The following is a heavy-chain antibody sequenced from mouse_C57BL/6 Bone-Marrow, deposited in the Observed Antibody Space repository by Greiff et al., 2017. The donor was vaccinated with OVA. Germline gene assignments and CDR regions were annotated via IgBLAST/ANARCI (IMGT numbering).Heavy chain of an antibody. CDR3: ARDWDGYYRGAY. CDR1: GYTFTDYY. CDR2: IYPGSGNT. J-gene: IGHJ3*01. V-gene: IGHV1-76*01. Sequence: QVQLQQSGAELVRPGASVKLSCKASGYTFTDYYINWVKQRPGQGLEWIARIYPGSGNTYYNEKFKGKATLTAEKSSSTAYMQLSSLTSEDSAVYFCARDWDGYYRGAYWGQGTLVTVSA. D-gene: IGHD2-3*01.